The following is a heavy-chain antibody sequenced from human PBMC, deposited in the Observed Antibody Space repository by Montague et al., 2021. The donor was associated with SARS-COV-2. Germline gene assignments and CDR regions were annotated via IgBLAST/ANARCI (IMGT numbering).Heavy chain of an antibody. V-gene: IGHV4-34*01. CDR1: GGSFSDYK. Sequence: SETLSLTCAVYGGSFSDYKWTWIRQSPGKGLEWIGQISHSGSANYNLSLKGRVTISVDTAKNQFSLKLTSVSVADTAVYYCTRGAPGYWGQGALVTVSS. J-gene: IGHJ4*02. CDR2: ISHSGSA. CDR3: TRGAPGY.